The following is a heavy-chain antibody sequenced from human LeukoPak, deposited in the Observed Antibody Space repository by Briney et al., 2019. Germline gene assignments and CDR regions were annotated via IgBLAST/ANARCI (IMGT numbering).Heavy chain of an antibody. Sequence: SKTLSLTCTVSGGSISSSSYYWGWIRQPPGKGLEWIGSIYYSGSTYYNPSLKSRVTISVDTSKNQFSLNLSSVTAADTAVYYCGFGRGYSGYDSPFDYWGQGTLVTVSS. CDR3: GFGRGYSGYDSPFDY. J-gene: IGHJ4*02. CDR1: GGSISSSSYY. V-gene: IGHV4-39*07. CDR2: IYYSGST. D-gene: IGHD5-12*01.